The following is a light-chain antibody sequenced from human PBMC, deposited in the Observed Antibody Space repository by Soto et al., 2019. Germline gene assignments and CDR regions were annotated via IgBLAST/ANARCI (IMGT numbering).Light chain of an antibody. CDR1: STNIGSGFD. J-gene: IGLJ3*02. Sequence: QSVLTQPPSVSGAPGQRVTISCTGSSTNIGSGFDVHWYQQLPGTAPTLLIFGSSNRPSGVPDRFSGSKSGTSASLAITGLQAEDEADYYCSSYADRNKFLFGGGTKLTVL. CDR3: SSYADRNKFL. V-gene: IGLV1-40*01. CDR2: GSS.